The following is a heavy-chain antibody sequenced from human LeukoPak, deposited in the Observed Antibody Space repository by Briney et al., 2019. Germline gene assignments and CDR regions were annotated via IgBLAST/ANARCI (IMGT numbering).Heavy chain of an antibody. CDR1: GGSISGYF. Sequence: SETLSLTCTVSGGSISGYFWSWIRQPAGKGLEWIGRIHDNGDSNHNPSLKSRVTMALDTSKNQFSLKLSSVTAADTAVYYCARDYYGSGSHNWFDPWGQGTLVTVSS. D-gene: IGHD3-10*01. J-gene: IGHJ5*02. CDR2: IHDNGDS. CDR3: ARDYYGSGSHNWFDP. V-gene: IGHV4-4*07.